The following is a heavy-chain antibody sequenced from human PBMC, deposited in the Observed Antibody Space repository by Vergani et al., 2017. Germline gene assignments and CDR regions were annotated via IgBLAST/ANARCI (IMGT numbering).Heavy chain of an antibody. CDR1: GFTFSDYY. J-gene: IGHJ4*02. Sequence: VQLVESGGGLVKPGGSLRLSCAASGFTFSDYYMSWIRQAPGKGLEWVSAISGSGGSTYYADSVKGRFTISRDNSKNTLYLQMNSLRAEDTAVYYCAKERWLQSQGRPDYWGQGTLVTVSS. CDR3: AKERWLQSQGRPDY. CDR2: ISGSGGST. D-gene: IGHD5-24*01. V-gene: IGHV3-23*04.